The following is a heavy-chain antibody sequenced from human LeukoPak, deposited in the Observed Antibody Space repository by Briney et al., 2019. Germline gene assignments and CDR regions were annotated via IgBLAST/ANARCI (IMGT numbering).Heavy chain of an antibody. CDR3: TRWDCTTTGCYPFDY. V-gene: IGHV3-73*01. J-gene: IGHJ4*02. CDR1: GFTSGIYA. CDR2: IRDKANSYAT. D-gene: IGHD2-2*01. Sequence: GGSLRLSCAASGFTSGIYAMSWVRQASGKGLEWVGRIRDKANSYATAYIASVKGRFTISRDDSKNTAYLQMSSLKTEDTAVYYCTRWDCTTTGCYPFDYWGQGTLVTVSS.